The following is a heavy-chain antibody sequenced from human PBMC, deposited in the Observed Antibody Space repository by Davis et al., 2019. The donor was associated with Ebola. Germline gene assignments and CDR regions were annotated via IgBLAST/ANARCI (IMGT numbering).Heavy chain of an antibody. Sequence: TLSLTCAVSGGSISSSNWWSWVRQPPGKGLEWIGEIYHSGSTNYNPSLKSRVTISVDKSKNQFSLKLSSVTAADTAVYYCASTTKEYSSSSYYFDYWGQGTLVTVSS. D-gene: IGHD6-6*01. CDR2: IYHSGST. V-gene: IGHV4-4*02. CDR1: GGSISSSNW. CDR3: ASTTKEYSSSSYYFDY. J-gene: IGHJ4*02.